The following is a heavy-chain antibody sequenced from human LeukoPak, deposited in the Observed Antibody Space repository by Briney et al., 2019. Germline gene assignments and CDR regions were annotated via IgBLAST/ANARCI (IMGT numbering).Heavy chain of an antibody. CDR1: GGSFSGYY. D-gene: IGHD5-12*01. CDR3: ARGALSIVATHFDY. J-gene: IGHJ4*02. CDR2: INHTGST. Sequence: SETLSLTCGVYGGSFSGYYWSWIRQPPGKGLESIGEINHTGSTHYKLSLMSRVTISVDTSKNQFSLKLSSVTAADTGVYYCARGALSIVATHFDYWGQGTLVTVPS. V-gene: IGHV4-34*01.